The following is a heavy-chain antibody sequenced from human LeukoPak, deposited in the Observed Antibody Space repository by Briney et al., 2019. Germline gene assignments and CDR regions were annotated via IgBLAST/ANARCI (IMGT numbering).Heavy chain of an antibody. Sequence: PGGSLRLSCAASKFTFSSHAMSWVRQAPGKGLEWVSAINGSGSSTYYADSVKGRVSISRDNSKNTLYLQMNSLRVEDTALYYCARDFWDDFEYFDLWGRGTLVTVSS. CDR2: INGSGSST. D-gene: IGHD3-3*01. J-gene: IGHJ2*01. CDR3: ARDFWDDFEYFDL. CDR1: KFTFSSHA. V-gene: IGHV3-23*01.